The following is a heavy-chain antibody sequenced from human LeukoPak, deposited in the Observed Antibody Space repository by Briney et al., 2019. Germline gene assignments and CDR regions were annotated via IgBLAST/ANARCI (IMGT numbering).Heavy chain of an antibody. CDR1: GGSISSYY. V-gene: IGHV4-4*07. Sequence: PSETLSLTCTASGGSISSYYWSWIRQPAGKGLEWIGRIYTSGSTNYNPSLKSRVTMSVDTSKNQFSLKLSSVTAADTAVYYCARILAAAGTGDNWFDPWGQGTLVTVSS. D-gene: IGHD6-13*01. J-gene: IGHJ5*02. CDR3: ARILAAAGTGDNWFDP. CDR2: IYTSGST.